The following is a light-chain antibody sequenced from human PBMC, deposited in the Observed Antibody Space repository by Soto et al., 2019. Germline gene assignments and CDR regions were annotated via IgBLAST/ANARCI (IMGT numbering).Light chain of an antibody. Sequence: DIQMTQSPSSLSASVGDRVTITCRASQSISKYLNWYQQKPGKANSLLMYAVSSLQGGVPPRFSGSASGTNFSLTIAGLQREDFATYHCQQSYRTPYTFGQGTKLEIK. CDR3: QQSYRTPYT. CDR1: QSISKY. CDR2: AVS. J-gene: IGKJ2*01. V-gene: IGKV1-39*01.